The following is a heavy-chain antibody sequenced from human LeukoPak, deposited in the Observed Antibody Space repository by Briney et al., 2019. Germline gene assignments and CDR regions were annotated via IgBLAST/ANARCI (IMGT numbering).Heavy chain of an antibody. J-gene: IGHJ4*02. CDR2: IYYSGST. CDR1: AYSISSGYY. V-gene: IGHV4-59*08. D-gene: IGHD3-22*01. CDR3: ARHRYDSSGYYSFDY. Sequence: PSETLSLTCAVSAYSISSGYYWSWIRQPPGKELEWIGYIYYSGSTNYNPSLKSRVTISVDTSKNQFSLKLSSVTAADTAVYYCARHRYDSSGYYSFDYWGQGTLVTVSS.